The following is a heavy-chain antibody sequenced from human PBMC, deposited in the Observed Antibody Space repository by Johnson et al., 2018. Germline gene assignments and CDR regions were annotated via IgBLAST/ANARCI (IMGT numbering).Heavy chain of an antibody. V-gene: IGHV3-49*05. J-gene: IGHJ6*02. CDR2: IIGKAYGGTT. CDR3: TREETKADVFYNGRDV. D-gene: IGHD1-7*01. CDR1: GFTFGDYV. Sequence: VQLVESGGGLVKPGRSLRLACTGAGFTFGDYVLSWFRQAPGKGLEWVGFIIGKAYGGTTGYAAPLRGRFTISRDDSKSSAYLQMNSLKTEDTAGYCCTREETKADVFYNGRDVWGHGTTVIVSS.